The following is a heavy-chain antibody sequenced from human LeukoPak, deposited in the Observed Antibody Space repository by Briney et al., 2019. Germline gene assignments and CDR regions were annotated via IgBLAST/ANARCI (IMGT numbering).Heavy chain of an antibody. CDR1: GFSFSRYG. Sequence: GGSLRLSCAASGFSFSRYGMHWVRQAPGKGLEWVAFILFDGSNKYYTDSVKGRFTISRDDSKNTLFLQMKSLRAEDTAVYYCARSNTSPKQQLPIDYWGQGTLVTVSS. V-gene: IGHV3-30*02. J-gene: IGHJ4*02. D-gene: IGHD6-13*01. CDR3: ARSNTSPKQQLPIDY. CDR2: ILFDGSNK.